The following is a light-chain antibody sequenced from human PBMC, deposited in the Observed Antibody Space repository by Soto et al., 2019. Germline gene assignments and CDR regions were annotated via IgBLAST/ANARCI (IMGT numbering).Light chain of an antibody. V-gene: IGLV2-14*01. Sequence: QSALTQPASVSGSPGQSITISCTGTSSDIGAYNYISWYQHHPGKAHKLIIYEVSNRPSGVSNRLSGSKSGNTAALTISGLQAEDEADYYCSSYTSSRIYVFGTGTKLTVL. CDR1: SSDIGAYNY. CDR2: EVS. CDR3: SSYTSSRIYV. J-gene: IGLJ1*01.